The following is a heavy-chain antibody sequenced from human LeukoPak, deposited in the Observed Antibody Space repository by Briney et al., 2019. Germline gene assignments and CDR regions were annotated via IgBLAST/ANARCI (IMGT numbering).Heavy chain of an antibody. V-gene: IGHV3-23*01. CDR3: FSLTYDY. CDR1: GFTFSSYA. Sequence: GGSLRLSCAASGFTFSSYAMSWVRQAPGKGLEWVSSVYRGGDTYYADSVRGRFTISRDDSNNTLYLQMNSLRAEDTAVYYCFSLTYDYWGQGTLVTVSS. CDR2: VYRGGDT. J-gene: IGHJ4*02. D-gene: IGHD1-14*01.